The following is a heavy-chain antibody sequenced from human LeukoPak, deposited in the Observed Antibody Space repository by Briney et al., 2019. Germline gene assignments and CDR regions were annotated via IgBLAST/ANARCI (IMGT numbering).Heavy chain of an antibody. CDR1: GFTFSYFE. V-gene: IGHV3-23*01. D-gene: IGHD3-16*02. CDR3: ARHDSFIPY. J-gene: IGHJ4*02. CDR2: ISDSGGST. Sequence: GGSLRLSCAASGFTFSYFEMNWVRQAPGKGLEWVSGISDSGGSTYYADSVKGRCTISRDNSKNTVSLQMNNLRAEDTAVYFCARHDSFIPYWGQGTLVTVTS.